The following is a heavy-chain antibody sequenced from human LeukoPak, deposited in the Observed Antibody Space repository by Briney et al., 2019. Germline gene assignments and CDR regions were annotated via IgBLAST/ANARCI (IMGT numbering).Heavy chain of an antibody. D-gene: IGHD3-10*01. V-gene: IGHV3-48*01. Sequence: PGGSLRLSCAASGFTFSSYSMNWVRQAPGKGLEWVSYISSSSSTTYYADSVKGRFTISRDNAKNSLYLQMNSLRAEDTAVYYCARDSRHYYAHDVWGQGTTVTVSS. CDR3: ARDSRHYYAHDV. CDR1: GFTFSSYS. CDR2: ISSSSSTT. J-gene: IGHJ6*02.